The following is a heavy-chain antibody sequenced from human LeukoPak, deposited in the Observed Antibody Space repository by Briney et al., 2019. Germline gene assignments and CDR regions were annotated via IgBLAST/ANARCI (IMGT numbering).Heavy chain of an antibody. J-gene: IGHJ6*03. CDR3: AKDGGEYCTSSSCYYYYMDV. Sequence: GGSLRLSCAASGFTFSSYAMSWVRQAPGKGLEWVSAISGSGGSTYNADSVKGRFTISRDNSKNTLYLQMNSLRPEDTAVYYCAKDGGEYCTSSSCYYYYMDVWGKGTTVTVSS. D-gene: IGHD2/OR15-2a*01. CDR1: GFTFSSYA. V-gene: IGHV3-23*01. CDR2: ISGSGGST.